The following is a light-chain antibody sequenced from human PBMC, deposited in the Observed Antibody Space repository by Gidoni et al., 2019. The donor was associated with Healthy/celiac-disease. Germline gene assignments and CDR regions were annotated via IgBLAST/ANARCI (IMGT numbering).Light chain of an antibody. V-gene: IGLV1-40*01. J-gene: IGLJ1*01. CDR3: QSYDSSLSGYV. CDR1: SSNIGAGYD. CDR2: GNS. Sequence: QSVLTQPHSLSGAPVQRVTISCTGSSSNIGAGYDVHWYQQLPGTAPKLLIYGNSNRPAGVPDRFSGSKSGTSASLAITGLQAEEEADYYCQSYDSSLSGYVFGTGTKGTVL.